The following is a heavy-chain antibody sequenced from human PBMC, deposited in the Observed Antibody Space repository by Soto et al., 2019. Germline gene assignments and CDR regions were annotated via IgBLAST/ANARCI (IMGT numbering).Heavy chain of an antibody. CDR1: GVTFSPYT. V-gene: IGHV1-69*08. D-gene: IGHD3-10*01. J-gene: IGHJ4*02. CDR3: TRDWEITVSTWSFGGF. CDR2: IIPFHGVT. Sequence: QVQLVQSGAEVKKPGSSGKVSCKASGVTFSPYTINWVRQAPGQGLEWMGRIIPFHGVTNYAQKFKARVTITAEKSTSTAYIELSGLRFEDTAMYYCTRDWEITVSTWSFGGFWGRGTLVTVSS.